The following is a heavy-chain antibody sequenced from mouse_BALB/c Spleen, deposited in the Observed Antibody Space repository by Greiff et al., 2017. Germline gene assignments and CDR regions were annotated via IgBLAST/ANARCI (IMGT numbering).Heavy chain of an antibody. V-gene: IGHV5-9-3*01. CDR1: GFTFSSYA. J-gene: IGHJ2*01. D-gene: IGHD1-1*01. CDR3: ARRAYYYGSSGDYFDY. CDR2: ISSGGSYT. Sequence: EVQRVESGGGLVKPGGSLKLSCAASGFTFSSYAMSWVRQTPEKRLEWVATISSGGSYTYYPDSVKGRFTISRDNAKNTLYLQMSSLRSEDTAMYYCARRAYYYGSSGDYFDYWGQGTTLTVSS.